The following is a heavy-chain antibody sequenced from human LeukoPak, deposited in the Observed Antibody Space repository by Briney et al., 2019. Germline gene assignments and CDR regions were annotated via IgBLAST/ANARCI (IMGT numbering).Heavy chain of an antibody. CDR2: INHSGST. CDR1: GGSFSGYY. V-gene: IGHV4-34*01. J-gene: IGHJ4*02. CDR3: ARGGDYYDSSGYYHFDY. Sequence: SETLSLTCAVYGGSFSGYYWSWIRQPPGKGLEWIGEINHSGSTNYNPSLKSRVTISVDTSKNQFSLKLSSVTAADTAVYYCARGGDYYDSSGYYHFDYWGQGTLVTISS. D-gene: IGHD3-22*01.